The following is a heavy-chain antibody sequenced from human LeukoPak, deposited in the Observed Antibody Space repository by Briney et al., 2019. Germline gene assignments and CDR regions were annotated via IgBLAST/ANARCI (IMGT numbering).Heavy chain of an antibody. CDR2: ISGSGGST. CDR3: AKFLPTHIVVANYYFDY. CDR1: GFTFSSYA. D-gene: IGHD2-21*01. V-gene: IGHV3-23*01. J-gene: IGHJ4*02. Sequence: GGSLRLTCAASGFTFSSYAMSWVRQAPGKGLEWVSAISGSGGSTYYADSVKGRFTISRDNSKNTLYLQMNSLRAEDTAVYYCAKFLPTHIVVANYYFDYWGQGTLVTVSS.